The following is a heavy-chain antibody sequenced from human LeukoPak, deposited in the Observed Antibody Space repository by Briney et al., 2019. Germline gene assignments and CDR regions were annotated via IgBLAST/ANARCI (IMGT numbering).Heavy chain of an antibody. CDR3: ARDEPTVTTGPPVGS. CDR2: INGDGSTS. J-gene: IGHJ4*02. D-gene: IGHD4-17*01. Sequence: GGSLRLSCAASGFTFYSYWMHWVRQAPGKGLEWVSCINGDGSTSNYADSVKGRFTISRDNAKNTLYLQMNCLRAEDTAIYYCARDEPTVTTGPPVGSWGQGNLVTVSS. CDR1: GFTFYSYW. V-gene: IGHV3-74*01.